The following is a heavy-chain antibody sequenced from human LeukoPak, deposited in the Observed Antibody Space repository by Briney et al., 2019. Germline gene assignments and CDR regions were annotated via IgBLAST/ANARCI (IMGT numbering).Heavy chain of an antibody. CDR3: AREASYGDYAQY. V-gene: IGHV1-46*01. Sequence: ASVKVSCKASGCTFTSYYMHWVRQAPGQGLQWMGIINPSGGSTSYAQKFQGRVTMTRDTSTSTVYMELSSLRSEDTAVYYCAREASYGDYAQYWGQGTLVTVSS. J-gene: IGHJ4*02. CDR1: GCTFTSYY. CDR2: INPSGGST. D-gene: IGHD4-17*01.